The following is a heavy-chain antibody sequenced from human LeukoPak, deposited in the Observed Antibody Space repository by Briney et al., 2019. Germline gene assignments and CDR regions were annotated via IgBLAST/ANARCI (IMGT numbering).Heavy chain of an antibody. CDR3: ARMGGIAAAGTEYFQH. D-gene: IGHD6-13*01. J-gene: IGHJ1*01. Sequence: ASVKVSCKASGYTFTSYGISWVRQAPGQGLEWMGWISAYNGNTNYAQKLPGRVTMTTDTSTSTDYMELRSLRSDDTAVYYCARMGGIAAAGTEYFQHWGQGTLVTVSS. CDR2: ISAYNGNT. CDR1: GYTFTSYG. V-gene: IGHV1-18*01.